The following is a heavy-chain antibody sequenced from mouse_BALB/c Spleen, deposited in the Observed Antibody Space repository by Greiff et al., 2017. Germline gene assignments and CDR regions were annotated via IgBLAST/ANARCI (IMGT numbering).Heavy chain of an antibody. Sequence: VQLKESGGGLVQPGGSRKLSCAASGFTFSDYGMAWVRQAPGKGPEWVAFISNLAYSIYYADTVTGRFTISRENAKNTLYLEMSSLRSEDTAMYYCARALTGTDYAMDYWGQGTSVTVAS. V-gene: IGHV5-15*02. CDR1: GFTFSDYG. CDR3: ARALTGTDYAMDY. CDR2: ISNLAYSI. J-gene: IGHJ4*01. D-gene: IGHD4-1*01.